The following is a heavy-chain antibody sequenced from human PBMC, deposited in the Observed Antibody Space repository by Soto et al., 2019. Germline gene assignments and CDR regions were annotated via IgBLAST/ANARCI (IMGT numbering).Heavy chain of an antibody. D-gene: IGHD4-4*01. CDR3: ARPLWRDDYNWGYFDL. V-gene: IGHV4-34*01. J-gene: IGHJ2*01. CDR2: INHSGST. CDR1: GGSFSNYY. Sequence: SETLSLTCAVYGGSFSNYYWSWIRQPPGKGLEWIGEINHSGSTNYNPSLKSRVTISVDNSKNTLYLQMNSLRAEDTAVYYCARPLWRDDYNWGYFDLWGRGTLVTVSS.